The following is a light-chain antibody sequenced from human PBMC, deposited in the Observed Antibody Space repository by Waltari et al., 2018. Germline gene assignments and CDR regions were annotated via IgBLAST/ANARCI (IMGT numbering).Light chain of an antibody. J-gene: IGLJ2*01. CDR1: SSDVGSYNL. CDR2: EGS. CDR3: CSYAGSSTLV. Sequence: QSALTQPASLSGSPGQSITISCTGTSSDVGSYNLISWYQPHPVKAPKLMIYEGSKRPSGVSNRFSGSKSGNTASLTISGLQAEDEADYYCCSYAGSSTLVFGGGTKLTVL. V-gene: IGLV2-23*01.